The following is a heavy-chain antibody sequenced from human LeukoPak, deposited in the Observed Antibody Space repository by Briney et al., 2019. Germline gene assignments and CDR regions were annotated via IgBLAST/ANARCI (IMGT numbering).Heavy chain of an antibody. CDR3: ARSELLWFGRVNSGFDY. Sequence: SETLSLTCTVSGSSISTYYWSWIRQPPGKGLEWIGYVYYSGSTNYNPSLKSRVTISVDTSKNQFSLNLNSVTAADTAVYHCARSELLWFGRVNSGFDYWGQGTLVTVSS. J-gene: IGHJ4*02. CDR1: GSSISTYY. CDR2: VYYSGST. D-gene: IGHD3-10*01. V-gene: IGHV4-59*01.